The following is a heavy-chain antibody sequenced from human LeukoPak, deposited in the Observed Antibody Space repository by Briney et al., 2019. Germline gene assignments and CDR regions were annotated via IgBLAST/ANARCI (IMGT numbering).Heavy chain of an antibody. V-gene: IGHV3-13*01. Sequence: GGSLRLSCAASGFDFSRSDMHWVRQVTGKGLEWVSGIGTAYDTFYPDSLKGRFTISRENGKNSFYLQMNSLRVDDTAVYYCARIRVTPGIRGLQMRYFDYWGQGTLVTVSS. J-gene: IGHJ4*02. CDR1: GFDFSRSD. CDR3: ARIRVTPGIRGLQMRYFDY. D-gene: IGHD5-18*01. CDR2: IGTAYDT.